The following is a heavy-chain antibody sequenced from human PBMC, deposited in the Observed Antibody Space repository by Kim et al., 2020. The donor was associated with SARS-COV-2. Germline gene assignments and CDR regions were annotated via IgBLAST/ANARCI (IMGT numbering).Heavy chain of an antibody. V-gene: IGHV5-51*01. CDR3: ATSYSSSWYVSDY. Sequence: ESLKISCKGSGYSFTSYWIGWVRQMPGKGLEWMGLIYPGDSDTRYSPSFQGQVTISADKSISTAYLQWGSLKASDTAIYYCATSYSSSWYVSDYWGQGTLVTVSS. D-gene: IGHD6-13*01. CDR2: IYPGDSDT. CDR1: GYSFTSYW. J-gene: IGHJ4*02.